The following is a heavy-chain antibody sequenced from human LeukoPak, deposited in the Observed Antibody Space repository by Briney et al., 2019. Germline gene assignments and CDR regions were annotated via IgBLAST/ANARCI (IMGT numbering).Heavy chain of an antibody. CDR2: ISYDGSNK. Sequence: GGSLRLSCAVSGFTFSNAMHWVRQAPGKGLEWVAVISYDGSNKYYADSVKGRFTISRDNSKNTLYLQMNSLRAEDTAVYYCAKMGIAAAGTGDYWGQGTLVTVSS. V-gene: IGHV3-30*18. J-gene: IGHJ4*02. D-gene: IGHD6-13*01. CDR3: AKMGIAAAGTGDY. CDR1: GFTFSNA.